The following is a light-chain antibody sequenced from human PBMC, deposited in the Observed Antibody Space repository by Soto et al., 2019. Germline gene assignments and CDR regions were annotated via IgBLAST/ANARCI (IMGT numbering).Light chain of an antibody. CDR1: QSFTSNY. CDR3: QQRSNWPPWT. V-gene: IGKV3-11*01. Sequence: EIVLTQSPGTLSLSPGERATLSCGASQSFTSNYLAWYQQKPGQAPRLLIYDASNRATGIPARFSGSGSGTDFTLTISSLEPEDFAVYYCQQRSNWPPWTFGQGTKVDIK. J-gene: IGKJ1*01. CDR2: DAS.